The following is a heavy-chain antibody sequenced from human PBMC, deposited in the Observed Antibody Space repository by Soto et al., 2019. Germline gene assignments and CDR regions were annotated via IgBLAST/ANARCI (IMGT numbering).Heavy chain of an antibody. CDR3: AREPPRAIFGVVTLNWFDP. CDR2: ISGSSGST. D-gene: IGHD3-3*01. CDR1: GFTFSSYA. J-gene: IGHJ5*02. Sequence: GGSLRLSCAASGFTFSSYAMSWVRQAPGKGLKWVSFISGSSGSTYYADSVKGRFTISRDNAKNSLYLQMNSLRDEDTAVYYCAREPPRAIFGVVTLNWFDPWGQGTLVTVSS. V-gene: IGHV3-23*01.